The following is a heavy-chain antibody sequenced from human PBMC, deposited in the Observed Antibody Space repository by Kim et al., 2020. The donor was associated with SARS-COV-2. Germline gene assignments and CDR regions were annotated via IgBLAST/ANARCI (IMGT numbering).Heavy chain of an antibody. CDR3: ARDGGYDFWSGYYLPGQYYGMDV. D-gene: IGHD3-3*01. CDR2: IYYSGST. V-gene: IGHV4-61*01. CDR1: GGSVSSGSYY. J-gene: IGHJ6*02. Sequence: SETLSLTCTVSGGSVSSGSYYWSWIRQPPGKGLEWIGYIYYSGSTNYNPSLKSRVTISVDTSKNQFSLKLSSVTAADTAVYYCARDGGYDFWSGYYLPGQYYGMDVWGQGTTVTVSS.